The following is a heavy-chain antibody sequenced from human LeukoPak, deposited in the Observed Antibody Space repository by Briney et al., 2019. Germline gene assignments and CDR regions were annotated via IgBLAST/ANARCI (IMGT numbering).Heavy chain of an antibody. Sequence: TASETLSLTCAVDGGSFGDYYWSWIRQPPGRGLEWIGEFNLGGGTNYNPSLRSRLTISVDAAKSQASLKLSSVTPVDTALYYCGRGMTRWLQFRPLDYWGQGTLVTVSS. D-gene: IGHD5-24*01. V-gene: IGHV4-34*01. J-gene: IGHJ4*02. CDR2: FNLGGGT. CDR1: GGSFGDYY. CDR3: GRGMTRWLQFRPLDY.